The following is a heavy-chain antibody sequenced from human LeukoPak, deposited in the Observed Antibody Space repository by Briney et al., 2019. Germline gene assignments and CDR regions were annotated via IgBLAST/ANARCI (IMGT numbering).Heavy chain of an antibody. V-gene: IGHV4-59*01. CDR2: IYYSGST. CDR1: GGSISSYY. CDR3: ARVGYYYDSSGYLQLRDYWYFDL. J-gene: IGHJ2*01. D-gene: IGHD3-22*01. Sequence: PSETLSLTCTVSGGSISSYYWSRIRQPPGKGLEWIGYIYYSGSTNYNPSLKSRVTISVDTSKNQFSLKLSSVTAADTAVYYCARVGYYYDSSGYLQLRDYWYFDLWGRGTLVTVSS.